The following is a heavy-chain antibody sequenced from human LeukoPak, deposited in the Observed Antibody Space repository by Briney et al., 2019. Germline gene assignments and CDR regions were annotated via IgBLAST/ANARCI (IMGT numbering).Heavy chain of an antibody. CDR1: GYRFTNYW. CDR2: IYPGDSDT. Sequence: GESLKISCQVSGYRFTNYWIAWVRQMPGKGLEWMGIIYPGDSDTRYSPSFQGQVTISADKSISTAYLQWGSLEASDTAMYYCARHDQQFGYWGQGTLVTVSS. J-gene: IGHJ4*02. D-gene: IGHD3-16*01. CDR3: ARHDQQFGY. V-gene: IGHV5-51*01.